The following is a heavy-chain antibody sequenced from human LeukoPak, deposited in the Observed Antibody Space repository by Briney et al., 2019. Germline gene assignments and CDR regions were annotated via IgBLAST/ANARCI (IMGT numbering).Heavy chain of an antibody. D-gene: IGHD2-2*01. J-gene: IGHJ5*02. Sequence: PGGSLRLSCAVSGFTFSSYAMTWVRRAPGKGLEWVSAISGSGGRAYYADSVKGRFTISRDNSKNTLYLQMNSLRVEDTAIYYCAKDLTGGSTGIVSAANPFDPWGQGTLVTVSS. CDR1: GFTFSSYA. V-gene: IGHV3-23*01. CDR2: ISGSGGRA. CDR3: AKDLTGGSTGIVSAANPFDP.